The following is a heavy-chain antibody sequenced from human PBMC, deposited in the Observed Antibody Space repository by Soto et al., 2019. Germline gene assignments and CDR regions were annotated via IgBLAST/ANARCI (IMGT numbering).Heavy chain of an antibody. Sequence: GGSLRLSCGASGFTFSSYGMHWVRQAPGKGLEWVAVISYDGSNKYYADSVKGRFTISRDNSKNTLYLQMNSLRAEDTAVYYCAGDQVVPAAKHYYYGMDVWGQATTVTGTS. CDR1: GFTFSSYG. CDR2: ISYDGSNK. V-gene: IGHV3-30*03. J-gene: IGHJ6*02. D-gene: IGHD2-2*01. CDR3: AGDQVVPAAKHYYYGMDV.